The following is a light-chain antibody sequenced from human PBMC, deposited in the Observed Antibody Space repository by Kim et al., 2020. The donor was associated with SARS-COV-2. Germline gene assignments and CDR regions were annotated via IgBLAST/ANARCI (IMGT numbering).Light chain of an antibody. J-gene: IGKJ2*01. CDR3: QQSYSTLYT. V-gene: IGKV1-39*01. CDR1: QSISSY. CDR2: AAS. Sequence: DIQMTQSPSSLSASVGDRVTITCRASQSISSYLNWYQRKPGKASKLLIYAASSLHSGVPSRFSGSGSETDFTLTINSLQPEDFATYYCQQSYSTLYTFGQGTKLEI.